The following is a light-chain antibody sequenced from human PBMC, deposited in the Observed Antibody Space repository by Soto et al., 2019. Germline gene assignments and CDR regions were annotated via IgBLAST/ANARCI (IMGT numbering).Light chain of an antibody. CDR2: EVS. V-gene: IGLV2-14*01. J-gene: IGLJ1*01. CDR1: SSDVGGYHY. CDR3: SSYTSSSTPYV. Sequence: QSALTQPASVSGSPGQSITISCTGTSSDVGGYHYVSWYQQHPGKAPKLMIYEVSNRPSGVSNRFSGSKSGNTASLTISGLQDEDEADYYCSSYTSSSTPYVFGTGTKLTVL.